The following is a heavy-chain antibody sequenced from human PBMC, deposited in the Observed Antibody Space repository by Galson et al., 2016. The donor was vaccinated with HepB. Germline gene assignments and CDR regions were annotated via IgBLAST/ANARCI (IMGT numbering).Heavy chain of an antibody. CDR3: VQGSTAPAV. V-gene: IGHV3-23*01. D-gene: IGHD1-26*01. Sequence: SLRLSCAASGFSFSSYGMSWVRQAPGKGLEVVSSISRSGDSADYADSVKGRFTISSDNSKNTLSLQMNSPRADDAAVYYCVQGSTAPAVWGKGTTVTVSS. CDR1: GFSFSSYG. CDR2: ISRSGDSA. J-gene: IGHJ6*04.